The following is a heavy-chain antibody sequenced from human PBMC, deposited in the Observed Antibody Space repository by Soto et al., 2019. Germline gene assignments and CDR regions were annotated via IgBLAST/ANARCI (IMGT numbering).Heavy chain of an antibody. Sequence: GGSLRLSCAASGFPFSSYAMSWVRQAPGKGLEWVGFIRSKAYGGTTEYAASVKGRFTISRDDSKSIAYLQMNSLKTEDTAVYYCTTDGRGITMIVVALDAFDIWGQGTMVTVSS. CDR1: GFPFSSYA. CDR3: TTDGRGITMIVVALDAFDI. J-gene: IGHJ3*02. V-gene: IGHV3-49*04. D-gene: IGHD3-22*01. CDR2: IRSKAYGGTT.